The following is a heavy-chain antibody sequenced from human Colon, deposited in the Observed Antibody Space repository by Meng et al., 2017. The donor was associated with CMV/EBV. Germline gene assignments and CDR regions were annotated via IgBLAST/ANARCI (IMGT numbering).Heavy chain of an antibody. Sequence: GGSLRLSYATSGFTFSKYWMSWVRQAPGKGLEWVANIKQDGSEKYYVDSVKGRFTISRDNAKNSVSLQMNGLRAEDTAVYYCARPARGSTNYYWGQGTLVTVSS. J-gene: IGHJ4*02. V-gene: IGHV3-7*01. CDR2: IKQDGSEK. CDR3: ARPARGSTNYY. CDR1: GFTFSKYW. D-gene: IGHD6-13*01.